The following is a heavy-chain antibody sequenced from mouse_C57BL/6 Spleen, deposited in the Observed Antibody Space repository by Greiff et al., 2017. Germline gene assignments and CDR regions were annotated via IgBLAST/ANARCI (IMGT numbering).Heavy chain of an antibody. CDR2: PSGGGGNN. J-gene: IGHJ4*01. CDR1: GFTFSSYT. V-gene: IGHV5-9*01. Sequence: EVKLVESGGGLVKPGGSLKLSCEASGFTFSSYTMSWVSQTPGKRLEWGATPSGGGGNNCYPDSVKGRFTFSRDNAKITLYLQMSSLKSEDTAYYYCARPDGQDLAYSMDYWGQGTSVTVSS. CDR3: ARPDGQDLAYSMDY. D-gene: IGHD2-3*01.